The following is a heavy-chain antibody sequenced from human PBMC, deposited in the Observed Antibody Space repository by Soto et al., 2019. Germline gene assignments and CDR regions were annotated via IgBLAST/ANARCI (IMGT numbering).Heavy chain of an antibody. V-gene: IGHV3-23*01. CDR3: AKERATTTAFDY. CDR2: ITDNGGST. CDR1: GFTFSRDG. J-gene: IGHJ4*02. Sequence: EVQLLESGGGLVQAGGSLRLSCAASGFTFSRDGMSWVRQAPGKGLEWVSLITDNGGSTYYADSVKGRFTISIDNTKNTLFLQMNSLRAEDTAVYYCAKERATTTAFDYWGQGALVTVSS. D-gene: IGHD4-17*01.